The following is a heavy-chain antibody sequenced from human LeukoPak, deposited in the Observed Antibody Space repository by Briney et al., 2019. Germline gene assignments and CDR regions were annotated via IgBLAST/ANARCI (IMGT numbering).Heavy chain of an antibody. J-gene: IGHJ5*02. Sequence: ASVKVSCKASGYTFTSYGISWVRQAPGQGLEWMGWISAYNGNTNYAQKLQGRVTMTTDTSTSTAYMELRSLRSDDTAVYYCARSDRYCSGGSCYRWFDPWGQGTLVTVSS. CDR2: ISAYNGNT. CDR3: ARSDRYCSGGSCYRWFDP. CDR1: GYTFTSYG. D-gene: IGHD2-15*01. V-gene: IGHV1-18*01.